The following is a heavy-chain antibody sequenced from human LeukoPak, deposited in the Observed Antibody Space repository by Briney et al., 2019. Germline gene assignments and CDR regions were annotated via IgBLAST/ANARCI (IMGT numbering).Heavy chain of an antibody. D-gene: IGHD5-12*01. Sequence: PSETLSLTCTVSGGSISSSSYYWGWIRQPPGKGLEWIASIRHDGHTYNNPSLKSQATISVDMSRNQFSLRLNSLTAADTAVYYCARQVATKGEWAFDVWGQGTMVTVSS. J-gene: IGHJ3*01. CDR1: GGSISSSSYY. CDR3: ARQVATKGEWAFDV. CDR2: IRHDGHT. V-gene: IGHV4-39*07.